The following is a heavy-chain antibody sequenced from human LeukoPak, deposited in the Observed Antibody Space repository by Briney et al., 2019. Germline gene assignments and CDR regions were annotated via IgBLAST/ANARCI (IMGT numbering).Heavy chain of an antibody. J-gene: IGHJ3*02. D-gene: IGHD6-13*01. CDR2: ISYDGSNK. CDR3: AKAEQQLSYTYDAFDI. V-gene: IGHV3-30*18. Sequence: PGRSLRLSCAASGFTFSSYGMHWVRQAPGKGLEWVAVISYDGSNKYYADSVKGRFTISRDNSKNSLFLQMNTLRTEDTALYYCAKAEQQLSYTYDAFDIWGQGTMVTVSS. CDR1: GFTFSSYG.